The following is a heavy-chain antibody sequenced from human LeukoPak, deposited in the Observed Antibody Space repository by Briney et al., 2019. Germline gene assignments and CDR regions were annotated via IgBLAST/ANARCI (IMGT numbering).Heavy chain of an antibody. CDR1: GYTFSSYG. CDR3: VRGILSDDTLTGP. J-gene: IGHJ5*02. CDR2: ISTYNGDT. D-gene: IGHD3-9*01. Sequence: APVKVSCKTSGYTFSSYGINWVRQDPGQGLEWMGWISTYNGDTHYGQKVQGRVTMTTGTSTNTAYMELRSLTSDDTAVYYCVRGILSDDTLTGPWGQGTLVTVSS. V-gene: IGHV1-18*01.